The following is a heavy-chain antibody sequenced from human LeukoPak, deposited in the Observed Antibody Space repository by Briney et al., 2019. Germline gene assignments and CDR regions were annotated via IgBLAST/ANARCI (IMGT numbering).Heavy chain of an antibody. D-gene: IGHD2/OR15-2a*01. CDR3: ARGFTLFDP. CDR1: GYSISSGYY. J-gene: IGHJ5*02. Sequence: SETLSLTCTVSGYSISSGYYWGWIRQPPGKGLEWIGSIYHSGSTYYNPSLKSRVTISLDTSKNQFSLKLSSVTTADTAVYYCARGFTLFDPWGQGTLVTVSS. CDR2: IYHSGST. V-gene: IGHV4-38-2*02.